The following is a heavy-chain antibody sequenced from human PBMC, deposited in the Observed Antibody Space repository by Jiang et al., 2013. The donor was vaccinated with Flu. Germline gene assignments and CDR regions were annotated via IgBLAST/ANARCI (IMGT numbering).Heavy chain of an antibody. CDR1: GSRVSGLV. V-gene: IGHV1-24*01. D-gene: IGHD2-15*01. CDR3: ARGPRYCSGGSCWFDP. Sequence: KVSGSRVSGLVMHWVRQAPGIGLEWVGGFDPEQDETIYAQKFQGRVTMTRNTSVSTAYMELSSLRSEDTAVYYCARGPRYCSGGSCWFDPWGQGTLVTVSS. J-gene: IGHJ5*02. CDR2: FDPEQDET.